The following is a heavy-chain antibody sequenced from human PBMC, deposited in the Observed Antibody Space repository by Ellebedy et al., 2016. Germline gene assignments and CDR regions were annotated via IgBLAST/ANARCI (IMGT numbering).Heavy chain of an antibody. CDR3: ARDMDTREEYFQH. V-gene: IGHV1-18*01. Sequence: ASVKVSCXASGYTFTSYGISWVRQAPGQGLEWMGWISPYNGNTNYAQKLQGRVTMTTDTSTSTAYMELRSLRSDDTAVYYCARDMDTREEYFQHWGQGTLVTVSS. D-gene: IGHD5-18*01. CDR1: GYTFTSYG. J-gene: IGHJ1*01. CDR2: ISPYNGNT.